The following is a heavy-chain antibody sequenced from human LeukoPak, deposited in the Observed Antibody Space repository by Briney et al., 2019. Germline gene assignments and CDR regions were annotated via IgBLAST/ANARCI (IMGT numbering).Heavy chain of an antibody. CDR1: GYTFNSYD. CDR2: MNPNSGNT. J-gene: IGHJ3*02. Sequence: ASVKVSCKASGYTFNSYDINWVRQATGQGLEWMGWMNPNSGNTGYAQKFQGRVTMTRNTSISTAYMELSSLRSEDTAVYYCARPQDYYDSSGYYSDAFDIWGQETMVTVSS. D-gene: IGHD3-22*01. CDR3: ARPQDYYDSSGYYSDAFDI. V-gene: IGHV1-8*01.